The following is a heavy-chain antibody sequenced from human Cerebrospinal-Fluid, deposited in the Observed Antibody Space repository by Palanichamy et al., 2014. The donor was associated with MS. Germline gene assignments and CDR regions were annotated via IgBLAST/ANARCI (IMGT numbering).Heavy chain of an antibody. CDR1: GYSFSGYG. D-gene: IGHD4-17*01. CDR2: ISTFNGKK. Sequence: QVQLVQSGGEVKKPGASVKVSCKTSGYSFSGYGISWVRQAPGQGLEWMGWISTFNGKKNSAQTLRGRLTMTTDTSTSTAYMELRNPRSDDTAVYYCARTYFYGSENRQEYDWFDPWGQGTLVTVSS. CDR3: ARTYFYGSENRQEYDWFDP. J-gene: IGHJ5*02. V-gene: IGHV1-18*01.